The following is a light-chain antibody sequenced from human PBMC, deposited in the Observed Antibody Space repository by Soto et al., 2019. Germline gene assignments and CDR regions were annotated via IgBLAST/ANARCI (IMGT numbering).Light chain of an antibody. V-gene: IGKV1-39*01. CDR1: QRISDN. CDR2: VAS. CDR3: QGTSGTSFT. J-gene: IGKJ3*01. Sequence: DIQVTQFPSSLSASVGDRVTMTCRTSQRISDNLHWYQQKPGKAPNLLIYVASNLQTGVPSRFRGGGSGTEFTLTITSLEPEDFATYYCQGTSGTSFTFGPGTRVDMK.